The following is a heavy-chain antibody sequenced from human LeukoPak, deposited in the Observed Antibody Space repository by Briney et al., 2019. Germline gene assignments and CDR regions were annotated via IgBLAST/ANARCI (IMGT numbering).Heavy chain of an antibody. D-gene: IGHD3-3*01. CDR1: GFTFRSYG. CDR2: ISYDGSNK. Sequence: GRSLRLSCAISGFTFRSYGMHWVRQAPGKGLEWVAVISYDGSNKYYTDSVKGRFTISRDNSKNTLYLQMNSLRAEDTAVYYCAKDGEVDYFDYWGQGTLVTVSS. V-gene: IGHV3-30*18. CDR3: AKDGEVDYFDY. J-gene: IGHJ4*02.